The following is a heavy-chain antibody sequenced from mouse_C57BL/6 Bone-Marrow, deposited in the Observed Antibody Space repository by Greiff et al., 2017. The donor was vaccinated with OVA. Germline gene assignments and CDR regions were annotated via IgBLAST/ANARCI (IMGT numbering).Heavy chain of an antibody. Sequence: EVMLVESGGGLVKPGGSLKLSCAASGFTFSSYAMSWVRQTPEKRLEWVATISAGGSYTYYPDNVKGRSTFSRDNAKNNLYLQLSHLKSEDTAMYNSSRGTLVPWYYDVWDTG. V-gene: IGHV5-4*03. D-gene: IGHD3-1*01. J-gene: IGHJ1*03. CDR2: ISAGGSYT. CDR1: GFTFSSYA. CDR3: SRGTLVPWYYDV.